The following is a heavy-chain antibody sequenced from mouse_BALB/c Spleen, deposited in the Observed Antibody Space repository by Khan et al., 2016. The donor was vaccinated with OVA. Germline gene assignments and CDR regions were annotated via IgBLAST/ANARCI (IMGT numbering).Heavy chain of an antibody. CDR3: ARVYGGDFDY. CDR2: ISYSGNT. D-gene: IGHD1-1*01. J-gene: IGHJ2*01. V-gene: IGHV3-2*02. Sequence: EVQLQESGPGLVKPSQSLSLICTVTGYSINSDYAWNWIRQFPGNKLEWMGFISYSGNTKYNPSLKSRISITRDTSKNQFFLQLNSVTTEDTATDYCARVYGGDFDYWGHGTTLTVSS. CDR1: GYSINSDYA.